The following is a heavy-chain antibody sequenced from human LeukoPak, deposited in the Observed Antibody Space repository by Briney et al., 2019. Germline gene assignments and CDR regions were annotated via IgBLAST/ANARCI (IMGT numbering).Heavy chain of an antibody. D-gene: IGHD2-15*01. V-gene: IGHV4-38-2*01. J-gene: IGHJ5*02. CDR3: ASLCSGGSCYLESGWFDP. CDR2: IYHSGSP. CDR1: GYSISSGYY. Sequence: PSETLSLTCAVSGYSISSGYYWGWIRQPPGKGLEWIGTIYHSGSPYYNPSLKSRVTISVDTSKNQFSLKLNSVTAADTAVYYCASLCSGGSCYLESGWFDPWGQGTLVTVSS.